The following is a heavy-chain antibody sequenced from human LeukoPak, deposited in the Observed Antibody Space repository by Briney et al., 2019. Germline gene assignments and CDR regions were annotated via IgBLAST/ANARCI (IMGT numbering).Heavy chain of an antibody. J-gene: IGHJ4*02. CDR2: IYYTGST. CDR1: GGSLSSYY. CDR3: AACTGGTCYHLKFDY. Sequence: MASETLSLTCTVSGGSLSSYYWSWIRQPPGKGLEWIGDIYYTGSTNYNPSLKSRVTISVDTSKSQFSLKLTSVTAADTAMYYCAACTGGTCYHLKFDYWGQGTLVTVSS. V-gene: IGHV4-59*01. D-gene: IGHD2-15*01.